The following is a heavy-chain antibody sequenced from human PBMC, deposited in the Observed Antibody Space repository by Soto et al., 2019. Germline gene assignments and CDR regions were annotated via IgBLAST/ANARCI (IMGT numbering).Heavy chain of an antibody. J-gene: IGHJ4*02. CDR2: ISGSGGST. V-gene: IGHV3-23*01. CDR3: AKVDLTGYSA. Sequence: GGSLRLSCVASGFSFGTYAMTWVRQVPGKGLEWVSAISGSGGSTYYADSVKGRFTISRDNSKNTLYLQMNSLRAEDTAVYYCAKVDLTGYSAWGQGTLVTVSS. CDR1: GFSFGTYA. D-gene: IGHD3-9*01.